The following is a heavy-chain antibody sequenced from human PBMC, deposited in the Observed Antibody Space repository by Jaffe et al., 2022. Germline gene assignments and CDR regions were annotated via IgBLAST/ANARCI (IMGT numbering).Heavy chain of an antibody. CDR3: AKEVAVAGTSVIDY. V-gene: IGHV3-30*02. Sequence: QVQLVESGGGVVQPGGSLRLSCAASGFTFSSYGMHWVRQAPGKGLEWVAFIRYDGSNKYYADSVKGRFTISRDNSKNTLYLQMNSLRAEDTAVYYCAKEVAVAGTSVIDYWGQGTLVTVSS. CDR2: IRYDGSNK. D-gene: IGHD6-19*01. J-gene: IGHJ4*02. CDR1: GFTFSSYG.